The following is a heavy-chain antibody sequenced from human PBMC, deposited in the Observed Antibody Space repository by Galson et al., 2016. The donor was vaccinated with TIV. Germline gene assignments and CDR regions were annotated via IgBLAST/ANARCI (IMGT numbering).Heavy chain of an antibody. CDR3: ARGVSTGSGWLDA. CDR1: GYSFTSYY. J-gene: IGHJ5*02. D-gene: IGHD5/OR15-5a*01. CDR2: IDPRDSYI. V-gene: IGHV5-10-1*01. Sequence: QSGAEVKKPGESLRISCKGSGYSFTSYYIIWVRQMPGKGLEWMGRIDPRDSYINYSPSFQGHVTIPSDKSISTAYLQWNSLKASDSAIYYCARGVSTGSGWLDAWGQGAPVTVSS.